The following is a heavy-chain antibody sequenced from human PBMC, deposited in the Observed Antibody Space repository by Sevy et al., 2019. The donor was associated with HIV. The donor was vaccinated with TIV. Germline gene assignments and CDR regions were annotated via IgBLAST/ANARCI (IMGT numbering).Heavy chain of an antibody. D-gene: IGHD5-18*01. CDR2: IYSDGTT. J-gene: IGHJ4*02. CDR3: ARGKSGYGYGLNY. Sequence: GGSLRLSCAASGFTVSSNYMTWVRQAPGKGLEGVSAIYSDGTTYHADSVKDRFTISRDNSKNTLYLQMNSLRAEDTAVYYCARGKSGYGYGLNYWGQGTLVTVSS. CDR1: GFTVSSNY. V-gene: IGHV3-66*01.